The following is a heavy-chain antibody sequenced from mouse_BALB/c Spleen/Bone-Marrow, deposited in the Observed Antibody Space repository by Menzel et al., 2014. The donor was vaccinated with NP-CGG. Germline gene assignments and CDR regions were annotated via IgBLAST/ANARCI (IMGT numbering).Heavy chain of an antibody. CDR3: TRSRYDYDNAMDC. D-gene: IGHD2-4*01. V-gene: IGHV1S81*02. CDR2: INPSNGGT. J-gene: IGHJ4*01. Sequence: VQLQQSGAELVKPGASVKLSCKASGYTFTSYYMYWVKQRPGQGLEWIGEINPSNGGTNFNEKFKSKATLTVDKSSSTAYMQLSSPTSEDSAVYYCTRSRYDYDNAMDCWGQGTSVTVSS. CDR1: GYTFTSYY.